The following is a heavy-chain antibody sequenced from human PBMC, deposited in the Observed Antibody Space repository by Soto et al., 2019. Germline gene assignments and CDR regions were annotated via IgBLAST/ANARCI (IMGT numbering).Heavy chain of an antibody. J-gene: IGHJ4*02. CDR3: ARQVDTMTDY. Sequence: SETLSVTCPVSGGYLSSYYLSWIRQPPGKGLEWIGYIYYSGSTNYNPSLKSRVTISVDTSKNQFSLKLSSVTAADTAVYYCARQVDTMTDYWGQGTLVTVSS. CDR1: GGYLSSYY. V-gene: IGHV4-59*08. CDR2: IYYSGST. D-gene: IGHD3-22*01.